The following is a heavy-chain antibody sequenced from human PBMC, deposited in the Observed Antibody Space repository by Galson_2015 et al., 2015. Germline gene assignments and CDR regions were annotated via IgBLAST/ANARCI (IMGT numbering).Heavy chain of an antibody. V-gene: IGHV3-30*01. D-gene: IGHD2-2*01. CDR1: GFTFSSYA. CDR2: ISYDGSNK. CDR3: ARISKGAVVVPAAMPEN. Sequence: SLRLSCAASGFTFSSYAMHWVRQAPGKGLEWVAVISYDGSNKYYADSVKGRFTISRDNSKNTLHLQMNSLRAEDTAVYYCARISKGAVVVPAAMPENWGQGTLVTVSS. J-gene: IGHJ4*02.